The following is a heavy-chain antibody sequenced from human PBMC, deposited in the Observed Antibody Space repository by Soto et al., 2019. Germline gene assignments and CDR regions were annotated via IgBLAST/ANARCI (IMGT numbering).Heavy chain of an antibody. D-gene: IGHD2-2*01. Sequence: QVQLVESGGGVVQPGRSLRLSCAASGFTFSSYAMHWVRQAPGKGLEWVAVISYDGSNKYYADSVKGRFTISRDNSKNTLYLQMNSLRAEETAVYYCARGPIVVVPAAMYYYYGMDVWGQGTTVTVSS. CDR3: ARGPIVVVPAAMYYYYGMDV. CDR1: GFTFSSYA. CDR2: ISYDGSNK. V-gene: IGHV3-30-3*01. J-gene: IGHJ6*02.